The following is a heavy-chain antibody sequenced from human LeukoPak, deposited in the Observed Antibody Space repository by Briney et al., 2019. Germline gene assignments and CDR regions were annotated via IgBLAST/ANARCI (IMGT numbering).Heavy chain of an antibody. Sequence: GGSLRLSCAASGFTFSSYSMNWVRQAPGKGLEWVSSIGSSSSYIYYADSVKGRFTISRDNAKNSLYLQMNSLRAEDTAVYYCARDLNEAGPFDYWGQGTLVTVSS. V-gene: IGHV3-21*01. CDR3: ARDLNEAGPFDY. J-gene: IGHJ4*02. CDR1: GFTFSSYS. CDR2: IGSSSSYI. D-gene: IGHD6-19*01.